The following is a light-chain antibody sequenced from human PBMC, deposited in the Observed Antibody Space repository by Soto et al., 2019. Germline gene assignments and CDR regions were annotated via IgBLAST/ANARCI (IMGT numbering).Light chain of an antibody. V-gene: IGLV1-44*01. Sequence: QSVLTQPPSASGTPGQRVTISCSGSSSNIGSHSVNWYQQLPGTAPKLLIYNNNQRPSGVPDRFSGSPSGTSASLAISGLQSDDEADYYCAAWDDSLNGVVFGGGTKVTVL. CDR1: SSNIGSHS. CDR3: AAWDDSLNGVV. CDR2: NNN. J-gene: IGLJ2*01.